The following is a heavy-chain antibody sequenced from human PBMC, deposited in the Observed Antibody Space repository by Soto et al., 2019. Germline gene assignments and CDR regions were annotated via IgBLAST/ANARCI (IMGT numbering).Heavy chain of an antibody. J-gene: IGHJ3*02. D-gene: IGHD3-22*01. V-gene: IGHV1-2*04. CDR2: INPNSGGT. Sequence: ASVKVSCKASGYTFTSYGITWVRQAPGQGLEWMGWINPNSGGTNYAQKFQGWVTMTRDTSISTAYMELSRLRSDDTAVYYCARGSRNYYYDSSGYLNAFDIWGQGTMVTVSS. CDR3: ARGSRNYYYDSSGYLNAFDI. CDR1: GYTFTSYG.